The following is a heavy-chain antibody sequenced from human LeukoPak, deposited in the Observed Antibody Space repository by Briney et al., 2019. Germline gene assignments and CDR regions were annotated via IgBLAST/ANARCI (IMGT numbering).Heavy chain of an antibody. CDR1: GGSISSYY. CDR3: ARDTPYYDSSGYQTLFDY. V-gene: IGHV4-4*07. Sequence: SETLSLTCTVSGGSISSYYWSWIRQPAGKGLEWIGRIYTSGSTNYNPSLKSLVTMSVDTSKNQFSLKLSSVTAADTAVYYCARDTPYYDSSGYQTLFDYWGQGTLVTVSS. D-gene: IGHD3-22*01. CDR2: IYTSGST. J-gene: IGHJ4*02.